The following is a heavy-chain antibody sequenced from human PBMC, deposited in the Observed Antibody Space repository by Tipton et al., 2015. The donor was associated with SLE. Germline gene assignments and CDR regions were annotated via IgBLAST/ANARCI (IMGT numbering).Heavy chain of an antibody. CDR3: ARAPSGRVVGTPTGHGY. D-gene: IGHD1-26*01. V-gene: IGHV3-53*04. J-gene: IGHJ4*02. CDR1: GFTVSSNY. Sequence: VQLVQSGGGLVPPGGSLRLSCAASGFTVSSNYMNWVRQAPGKGLEWVSVIYSGGNTNYADSVKGRFTISRDNSKNMLYLQMNSLRTEDTAVYYCARAPSGRVVGTPTGHGYWGQGTLVTVSS. CDR2: IYSGGNT.